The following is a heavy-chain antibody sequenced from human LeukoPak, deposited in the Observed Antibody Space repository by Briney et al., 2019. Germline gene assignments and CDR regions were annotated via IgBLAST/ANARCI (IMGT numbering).Heavy chain of an antibody. CDR1: GFTFSSYG. J-gene: IGHJ4*02. V-gene: IGHV3-30*02. CDR3: AKDLFDDSSGYGVHS. Sequence: GGSLRLSCAASGFTFSSYGMHWVRQAPGKGLEWVAFIRYDGSNKYYADSVKDRFTISRDNSKNTLYLQMNSLRAEDTAVYYCAKDLFDDSSGYGVHSWGQGTLLTVSS. CDR2: IRYDGSNK. D-gene: IGHD3-22*01.